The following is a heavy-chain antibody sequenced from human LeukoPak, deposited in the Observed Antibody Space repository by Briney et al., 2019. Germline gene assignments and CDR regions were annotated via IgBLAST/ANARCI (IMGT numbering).Heavy chain of an antibody. CDR2: ISGSGGST. Sequence: QPGGSLRLSCAASGFTFSSYAMSWVRQAPGKGLEWVSAISGSGGSTYYADSVKGRFTISRDNSKNTLYLQMNSLRAEDTAVYYCAKQFINILTGLDAFDIWGQGTMVTVSS. D-gene: IGHD3-9*01. CDR3: AKQFINILTGLDAFDI. CDR1: GFTFSSYA. V-gene: IGHV3-23*01. J-gene: IGHJ3*02.